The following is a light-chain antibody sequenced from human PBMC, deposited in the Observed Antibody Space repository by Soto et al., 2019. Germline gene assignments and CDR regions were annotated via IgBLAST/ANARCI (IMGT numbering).Light chain of an antibody. CDR2: GAS. CDR1: QSVSSND. CDR3: QQYGSSPYT. J-gene: IGKJ2*01. V-gene: IGKV3-20*01. Sequence: EIVLTQSPGTLSLSPGERATLSCMASQSVSSNDLAWYQQKPGQTPRLLIYGASSRATGIPDRFSGSGSGTDVALTISRLEPDDFAVYYWQQYGSSPYTCGQGTKLEIK.